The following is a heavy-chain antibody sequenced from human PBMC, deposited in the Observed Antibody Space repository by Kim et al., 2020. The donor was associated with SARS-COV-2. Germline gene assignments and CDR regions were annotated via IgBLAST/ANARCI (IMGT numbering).Heavy chain of an antibody. CDR1: GFTFSSYA. V-gene: IGHV3-23*01. J-gene: IGHJ3*02. CDR2: MSAGGGTT. CDR3: AKSRSSDYTVHAFDI. D-gene: IGHD3-22*01. Sequence: GGSLRLSCAASGFTFSSYAMSWVRQAPGKGPEWVSTMSAGGGTTYYADSVKGRFTISRDSSKNTLSLQMNSLRVEDTAVYYCAKSRSSDYTVHAFDIWGQGTVVTVSS.